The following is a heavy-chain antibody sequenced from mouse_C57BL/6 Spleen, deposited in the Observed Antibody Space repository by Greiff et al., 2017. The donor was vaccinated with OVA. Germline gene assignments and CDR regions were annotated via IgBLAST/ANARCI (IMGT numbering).Heavy chain of an antibody. Sequence: EVQLQQSGPVLVKPGASVKMSCKASGYTFTDYYMNWVKQSHGKSLEWIGVINPYNGGTSYNQKFKGKATLTVDTSSSTAYMELNSLTSEDSAVYYCARSGYNYDSAPYAMGDWGKGASVTVAS. V-gene: IGHV1-19*01. CDR1: GYTFTDYY. CDR2: INPYNGGT. D-gene: IGHD2-12*01. CDR3: ARSGYNYDSAPYAMGD. J-gene: IGHJ4*01.